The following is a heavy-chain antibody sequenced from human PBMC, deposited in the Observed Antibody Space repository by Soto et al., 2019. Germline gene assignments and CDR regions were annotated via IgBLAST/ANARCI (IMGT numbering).Heavy chain of an antibody. D-gene: IGHD3-22*01. CDR3: ARQIYDSDTGPNFQYYFDS. V-gene: IGHV5-10-1*01. J-gene: IGHJ4*02. CDR1: GYSFDGYW. Sequence: GESLKNDCKGSGYSFDGYWITWVRQKPGNGLEWMGRIDPSDSQTYYSPSFRGHVTISVTKSITTVFLQWSSLRAPDTAMYYCARQIYDSDTGPNFQYYFDSWGQGTPVTVSS. CDR2: IDPSDSQT.